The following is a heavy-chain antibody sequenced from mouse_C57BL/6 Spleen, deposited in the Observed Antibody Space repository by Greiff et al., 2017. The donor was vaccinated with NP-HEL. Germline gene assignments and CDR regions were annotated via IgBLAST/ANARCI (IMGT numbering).Heavy chain of an antibody. CDR3: ARVGALYYFDY. V-gene: IGHV5-4*03. CDR1: GFTFSSYA. CDR2: ISDGGSYT. Sequence: EVKLVESGGGLVKPGGSLKLSCAASGFTFSSYAMSWVRQTPEKRLEWVATISDGGSYTYYPDNVKGRFTISRDNAKNNLYLQMSHLKSEDTAMYYCARVGALYYFDYWGQGTTLTVSS. J-gene: IGHJ2*01.